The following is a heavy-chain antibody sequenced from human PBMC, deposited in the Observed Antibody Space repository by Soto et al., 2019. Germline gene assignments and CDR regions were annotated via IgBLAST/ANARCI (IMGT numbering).Heavy chain of an antibody. J-gene: IGHJ4*02. CDR3: ARDTNYYDRSGYEY. V-gene: IGHV1-18*01. D-gene: IGHD3-22*01. CDR2: ISAYNGNT. CDR1: GYTFTSYG. Sequence: SLKVSCKASGYTFTSYGISWVRQAPGQGLEWMGWISAYNGNTNYAQKLQGRVTMTTDTSTSTAYMELRSLRSDDTAVYYCARDTNYYDRSGYEYWGQGTPDSVS.